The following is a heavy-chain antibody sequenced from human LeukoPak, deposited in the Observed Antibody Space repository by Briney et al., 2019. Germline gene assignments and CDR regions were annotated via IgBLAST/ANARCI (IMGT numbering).Heavy chain of an antibody. J-gene: IGHJ4*02. Sequence: PGGSLRLSCAPSGFNFKIFAMSCVRHAPGGGPELLSAMTAPADTTYYAESVKGRFTISRDYSKSMVYLQMNSLRVEDTAIYYGAKGAEIDHWGQGTLVTVSS. V-gene: IGHV3-23*01. CDR2: MTAPADTT. CDR1: GFNFKIFA. CDR3: AKGAEIDH.